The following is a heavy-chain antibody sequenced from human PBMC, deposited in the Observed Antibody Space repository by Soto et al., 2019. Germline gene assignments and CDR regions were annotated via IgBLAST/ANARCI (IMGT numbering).Heavy chain of an antibody. J-gene: IGHJ5*02. CDR1: GGSISSGGYS. V-gene: IGHV4-30-2*01. Sequence: SETLSLTCAVSGGSISSGGYSWSWIRQPPGKGLEWIGYIYHSGSTYYNPSLKSRVTISVDRSKNQFSLKLSSVTAADTAVYYCARYRSGYYSSWLDPWGQGTLVTVSS. D-gene: IGHD3-22*01. CDR3: ARYRSGYYSSWLDP. CDR2: IYHSGST.